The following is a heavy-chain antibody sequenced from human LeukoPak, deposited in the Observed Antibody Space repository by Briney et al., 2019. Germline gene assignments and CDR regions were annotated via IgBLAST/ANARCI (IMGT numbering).Heavy chain of an antibody. V-gene: IGHV4-4*02. J-gene: IGHJ4*02. CDR1: GGSISSSNW. Sequence: SETLSLTCAVSGGSISSSNWWSWVRQPPGKGVEWIGEIYHSGSTNYNPSLKSRVTISGDKPKNQFSLELSSVTAADTAVYYCAVVVRGLDYWGQGTLVTVSS. CDR3: AVVVRGLDY. CDR2: IYHSGST. D-gene: IGHD3-10*01.